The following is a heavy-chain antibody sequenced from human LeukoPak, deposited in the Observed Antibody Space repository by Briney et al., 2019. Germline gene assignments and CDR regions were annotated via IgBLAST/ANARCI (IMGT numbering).Heavy chain of an antibody. CDR1: GGSFSGYY. CDR3: ARGPGVVVVAAYFDY. D-gene: IGHD2-15*01. CDR2: INHSGST. Sequence: SETLSLTCAVYGGSFSGYYWSWIRQPPGKGLEWIGEINHSGSTNYNPSLKSRVTISVDKSKNQFSLKLSSVTAADTAVYYCARGPGVVVVAAYFDYWGQGTLVTVSS. V-gene: IGHV4-34*01. J-gene: IGHJ4*02.